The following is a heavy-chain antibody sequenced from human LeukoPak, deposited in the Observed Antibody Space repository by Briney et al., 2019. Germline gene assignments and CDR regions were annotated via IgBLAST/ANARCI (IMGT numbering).Heavy chain of an antibody. D-gene: IGHD3-3*01. CDR2: INPNSGGT. CDR1: GYTFTGYY. V-gene: IGHV1-2*06. Sequence: ASVKVSCKASGYTFTGYYMHWVRQAPGQGLEWMGRINPNSGGTNYAQKFQGRVTMTRDTSISTAYMELSRLRSDDTAVYYCARDQLALEWLLSIDYWGQGTLVTVSS. CDR3: ARDQLALEWLLSIDY. J-gene: IGHJ4*02.